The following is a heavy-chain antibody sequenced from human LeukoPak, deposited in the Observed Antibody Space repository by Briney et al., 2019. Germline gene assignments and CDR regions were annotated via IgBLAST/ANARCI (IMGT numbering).Heavy chain of an antibody. CDR3: ASGPRYSYGYRDY. CDR2: IYSGGST. D-gene: IGHD5-18*01. Sequence: GGSLRLSCAASGFTVSSNYMSWVRQAPGKGLEWVSVIYSGGSTYYADSVKGRFTISRDSSKNTLYLQMNSLRAEDTAVYYCASGPRYSYGYRDYWGQGTLVTVSS. V-gene: IGHV3-66*01. J-gene: IGHJ4*02. CDR1: GFTVSSNY.